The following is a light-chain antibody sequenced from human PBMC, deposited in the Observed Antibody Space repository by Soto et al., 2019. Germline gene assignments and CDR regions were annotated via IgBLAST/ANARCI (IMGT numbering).Light chain of an antibody. CDR3: QQLHDSPFT. Sequence: AIQLTQSPSSLSASVGDRVTISCRASQGISRVLAWYQQKVGKPPKLLIYDASTLQSGVPSRFSGSGSGTDFTLTISSLQPEDFATYYCQQLHDSPFTFGPGTKVAI. CDR2: DAS. J-gene: IGKJ3*01. CDR1: QGISRV. V-gene: IGKV1D-13*01.